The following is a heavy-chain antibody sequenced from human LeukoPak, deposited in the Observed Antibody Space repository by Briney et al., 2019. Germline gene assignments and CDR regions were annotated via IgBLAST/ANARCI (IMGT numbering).Heavy chain of an antibody. V-gene: IGHV3-7*03. CDR1: GGSISSSSYY. D-gene: IGHD6-13*01. CDR3: ARAIGAADSY. Sequence: ETLSLTCTVSGGSISSSSYYWGWIRQPPGKGLEWVANMNQDGSEKHYVDSVKGRFTISRDNAKKSLYLQMNSLRADDTAVYYCARAIGAADSYWGQGTLVTVSS. CDR2: MNQDGSEK. J-gene: IGHJ4*02.